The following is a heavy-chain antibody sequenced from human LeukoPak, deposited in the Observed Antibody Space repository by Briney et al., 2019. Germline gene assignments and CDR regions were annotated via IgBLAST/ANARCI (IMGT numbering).Heavy chain of an antibody. CDR3: AKDRRYSGSYQGIDY. V-gene: IGHV3-9*01. CDR1: GFTFDDYA. CDR2: ISWNSGSI. Sequence: GGSLRLSCAASGFTFDDYAMHWVRQAPGKGLEWVSGISWNSGSIGYADSVKGRFTISRDNAKDSLYLRMISLRAEDTALYYCAKDRRYSGSYQGIDYWGQGTLVTVST. J-gene: IGHJ4*02. D-gene: IGHD1-26*01.